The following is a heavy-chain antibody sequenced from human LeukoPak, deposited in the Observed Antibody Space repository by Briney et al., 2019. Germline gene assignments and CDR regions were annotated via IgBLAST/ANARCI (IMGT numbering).Heavy chain of an antibody. V-gene: IGHV4-34*01. CDR2: INHSGST. D-gene: IGHD3-3*01. CDR1: GGSFSGYY. CDR3: ARANYDFWSGYHDY. Sequence: PSETLSLTCGVYGGSFSGYYWSWIRQPPGKGLEWIGEINHSGSTNYNPSLKSRVTISVDTSKNQFSLKLSSVTAADTAVYYCARANYDFWSGYHDYWGQGTLVTVSS. J-gene: IGHJ4*02.